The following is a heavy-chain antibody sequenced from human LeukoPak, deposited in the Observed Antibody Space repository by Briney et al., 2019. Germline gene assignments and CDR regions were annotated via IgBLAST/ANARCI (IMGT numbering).Heavy chain of an antibody. CDR3: ASSGWYEGGVY. CDR2: INHSGST. V-gene: IGHV4-34*01. J-gene: IGHJ4*02. D-gene: IGHD6-19*01. CDR1: GGSFSGYY. Sequence: SETLSLTCAVYGGSFSGYYWSWIRQPPGKGLEWIGEINHSGSTNYNPSLKSRVTISVDTSKNQFSLKLSSVTAADTAVYYCASSGWYEGGVYWGQGTLVTVSS.